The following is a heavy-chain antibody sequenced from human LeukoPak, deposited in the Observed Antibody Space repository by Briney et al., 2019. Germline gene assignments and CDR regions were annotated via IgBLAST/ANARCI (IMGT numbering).Heavy chain of an antibody. D-gene: IGHD2-2*01. CDR3: ARVKWEYQLLIEGFDY. Sequence: PGGSLRLSCAASGFTFSSFAMHWGRQAPGKGLGWVAVISYDGSNKYYADSVKGRFTISRDNSKNTLYLQMNSLRAEDTAVYYCARVKWEYQLLIEGFDYWGQGTLVTVSS. J-gene: IGHJ4*02. CDR1: GFTFSSFA. CDR2: ISYDGSNK. V-gene: IGHV3-30-3*01.